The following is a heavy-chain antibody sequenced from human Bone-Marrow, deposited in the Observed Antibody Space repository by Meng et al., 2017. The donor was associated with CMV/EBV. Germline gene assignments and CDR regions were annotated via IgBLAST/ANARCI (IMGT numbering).Heavy chain of an antibody. CDR2: MGTVGDT. CDR1: GFTFSNDD. CDR3: ARGGYSSSWYEVVEQYYFDY. V-gene: IGHV3-13*01. Sequence: GGSLRLSCAASGFTFSNDDMHWVRQATAKGLEWVSHMGTVGDTYSPGSVKGRFTISRENAKNSLYLQMNSLRAGDTAVYYCARGGYSSSWYEVVEQYYFDYWGQATLVTVSS. J-gene: IGHJ4*02. D-gene: IGHD6-13*01.